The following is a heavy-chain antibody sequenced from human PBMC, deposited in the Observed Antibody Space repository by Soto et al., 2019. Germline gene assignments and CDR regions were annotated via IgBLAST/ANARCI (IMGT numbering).Heavy chain of an antibody. CDR3: ARTGAYPALYYYYYYLDV. CDR1: GGSISSYY. D-gene: IGHD2-2*01. CDR2: IYYSGST. J-gene: IGHJ6*03. V-gene: IGHV4-59*08. Sequence: SETLSLTCTVSGGSISSYYWSWIRQPPGKGLEWIGYIYYSGSTNYNPSLKSRVTISVDTSKNQFSLKLSSVTAADTAVYYCARTGAYPALYYYYYYLDVWGKGTTVTVSS.